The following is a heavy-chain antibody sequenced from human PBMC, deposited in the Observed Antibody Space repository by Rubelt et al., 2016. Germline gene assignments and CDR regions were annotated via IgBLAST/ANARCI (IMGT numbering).Heavy chain of an antibody. Sequence: QLQLQESGPGLVKPSETLSLTCTVSGGSISSSSYYWGWIRQPPGKGLEWIGSIYYRGCTYYNPSLKSRVTISVVTATIQFALKLSSVTAADTAVYYCAGRNGCSSGWYSIWGAFDFWGQGTLVTVSS. J-gene: IGHJ3*01. CDR2: IYYRGCT. CDR1: GGSISSSSYY. CDR3: AGRNGCSSGWYSIWGAFDF. V-gene: IGHV4-39*01. D-gene: IGHD6-19*01.